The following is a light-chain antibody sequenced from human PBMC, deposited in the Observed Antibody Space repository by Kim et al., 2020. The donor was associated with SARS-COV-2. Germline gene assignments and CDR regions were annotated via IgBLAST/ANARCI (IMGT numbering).Light chain of an antibody. CDR1: EIISTY. J-gene: IGKJ5*01. CDR2: AAS. Sequence: ASVEDRVTTTRRASEIISTYIGWYQQKPGKAPKLLNYAASMLQCGVPSRFSGSGDGTNFTLTISSRHPEDAATYSCQNYNSAPSTFGQGTRLEIK. V-gene: IGKV1-27*01. CDR3: QNYNSAPST.